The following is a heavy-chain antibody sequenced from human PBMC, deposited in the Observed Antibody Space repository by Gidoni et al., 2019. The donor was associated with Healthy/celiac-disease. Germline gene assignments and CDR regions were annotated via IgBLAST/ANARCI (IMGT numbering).Heavy chain of an antibody. J-gene: IGHJ4*02. D-gene: IGHD3-10*01. CDR3: ARGRGGYYGSGSYYDY. V-gene: IGHV4-34*01. Sequence: QVQLQQWGAGLLKPSETLSLTCAVYGGSFSGSSWSWIRQPTGKGLEWLGEINHSGSTNYNPSLKSRVTISVDTSKNQFSLKLSSVTAADTAVYYCARGRGGYYGSGSYYDYWGQGTLVTVSS. CDR2: INHSGST. CDR1: GGSFSGSS.